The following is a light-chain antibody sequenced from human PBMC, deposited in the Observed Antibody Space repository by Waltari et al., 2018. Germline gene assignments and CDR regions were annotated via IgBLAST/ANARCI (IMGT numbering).Light chain of an antibody. V-gene: IGLV3-19*01. Sequence: SSELTQEPAVSVALGQTVTITCQGDTAGAYYPPWYQQKPGQAPRLVIYGLNNRPSGIPDRFSGTTSGKIATLTITGAQAEDEADYYCNCRDNSAKHVVFGGGTRLTVL. CDR3: NCRDNSAKHVV. J-gene: IGLJ3*02. CDR1: TAGAYY. CDR2: GLN.